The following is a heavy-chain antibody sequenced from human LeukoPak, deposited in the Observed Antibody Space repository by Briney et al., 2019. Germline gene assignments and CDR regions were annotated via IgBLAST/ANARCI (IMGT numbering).Heavy chain of an antibody. CDR2: INPSGGST. D-gene: IGHD3-10*01. CDR1: GYTFTSYY. J-gene: IGHJ6*03. Sequence: ASVKVSCKASGYTFTSYYMHWVRQAPGQGLEWMGIINPSGGSTSYAQKFQGRVTMTRDTSTSTVYMELSSLRSEDTAVYYCARDHYYGSGSYYKHYYYYYMDVWGKGTTVTISS. V-gene: IGHV1-46*01. CDR3: ARDHYYGSGSYYKHYYYYYMDV.